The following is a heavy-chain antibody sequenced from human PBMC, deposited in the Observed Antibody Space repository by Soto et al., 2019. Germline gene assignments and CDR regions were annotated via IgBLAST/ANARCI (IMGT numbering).Heavy chain of an antibody. J-gene: IGHJ3*02. CDR3: ARQGDMAATPADAFDI. V-gene: IGHV5-51*01. D-gene: IGHD3-10*01. CDR1: GRTFIKHW. CDR2: IYFMEYDA. Sequence: ESLNMFFSSCGRTFIKHWFSCVRQMPAKEFESIGVIYFMEYDARYVSSVTVKVTITVEKSITAADLHMSSLETSDSAVHYCARQGDMAATPADAFDIWGQGTFVTVPS.